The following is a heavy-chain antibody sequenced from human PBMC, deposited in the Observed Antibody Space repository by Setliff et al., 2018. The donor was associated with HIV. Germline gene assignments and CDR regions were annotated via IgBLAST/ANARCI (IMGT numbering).Heavy chain of an antibody. CDR3: ASGRKKNYDLFSGYYRILGVDFDY. CDR2: IYPGDSDT. CDR1: GYNFARYW. D-gene: IGHD3-3*01. J-gene: IGHJ4*02. Sequence: GESLKISCKGSGYNFARYWIGWVRQMPGKGLEWMGIIYPGDSDTRYSPSFQDQVTISADKSISTAYLQWSSLKASDTAMYYCASGRKKNYDLFSGYYRILGVDFDYWGQGTLVTVSS. V-gene: IGHV5-51*01.